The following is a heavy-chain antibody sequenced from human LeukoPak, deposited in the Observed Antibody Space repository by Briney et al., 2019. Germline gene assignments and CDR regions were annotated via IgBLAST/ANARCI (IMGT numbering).Heavy chain of an antibody. J-gene: IGHJ2*01. D-gene: IGHD5-12*01. CDR1: GFPFTNAW. V-gene: IGHV3-15*01. CDR2: IKSTTDGGAT. CDR3: ITHHCDSGYVYFGL. Sequence: GGSLRLSCAASGFPFTNAWMSWVRQAPGKGLEWVGRIKSTTDGGATEYAAPVKGRFTISRDDSKNTLYVQMNSLKTEDTGVYYCITHHCDSGYVYFGLWGRGTLVAVSS.